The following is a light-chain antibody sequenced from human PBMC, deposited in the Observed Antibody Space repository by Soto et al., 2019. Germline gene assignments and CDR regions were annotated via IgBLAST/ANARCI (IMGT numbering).Light chain of an antibody. V-gene: IGLV1-40*01. Sequence: QPVLTQPPSVTGAPGQRVTISCTWNNSNIGTDYGVHWYQQFPGTAPRLLSYGDTNRPSGVPDRFSGSKSGTSASLAIAGLQAEDEADYCCQSYDSSRFGLIFGGGTKVTVL. CDR3: QSYDSSRFGLI. J-gene: IGLJ2*01. CDR1: NSNIGTDYG. CDR2: GDT.